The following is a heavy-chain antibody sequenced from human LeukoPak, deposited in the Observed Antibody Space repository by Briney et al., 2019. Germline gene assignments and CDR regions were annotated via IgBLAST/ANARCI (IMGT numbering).Heavy chain of an antibody. CDR2: ISSSGSTI. CDR1: GFTFSDYY. V-gene: IGHV3-11*01. D-gene: IGHD3-22*01. J-gene: IGHJ4*02. Sequence: PGGSRRLSCAASGFTFSDYYMSWIRQAPGKGLEWVSYISSSGSTIYYADSVKGRFTISRDNAKNSLYLQMNSLRAEDTAVYYCAKAYYDSSFPSYYFDYWGQGTLVTVSS. CDR3: AKAYYDSSFPSYYFDY.